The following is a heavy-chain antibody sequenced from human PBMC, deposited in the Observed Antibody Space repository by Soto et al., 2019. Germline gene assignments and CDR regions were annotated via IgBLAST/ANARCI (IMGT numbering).Heavy chain of an antibody. CDR2: ISSSGSTI. CDR1: GFTFSDYY. V-gene: IGHV3-11*01. Sequence: LRLSCAASGFTFSDYYMSWIRQAPGKGLEWVSYISSSGSTIYYADSVKGRFTISRDNAKNSLYLQMNSLRAEDTAVYYCAKDRNYYDSSGYDYWGQGTLVTVSS. CDR3: AKDRNYYDSSGYDY. D-gene: IGHD3-22*01. J-gene: IGHJ4*02.